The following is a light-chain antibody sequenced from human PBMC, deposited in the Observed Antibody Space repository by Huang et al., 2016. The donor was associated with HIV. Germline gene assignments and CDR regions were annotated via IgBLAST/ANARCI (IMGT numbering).Light chain of an antibody. J-gene: IGKJ3*01. V-gene: IGKV1-39*01. CDR3: QQCYSAPYT. CDR1: QSITKY. CDR2: AAS. Sequence: DIQMTQSPSSLSASVGDRVTITCRASQSITKYLNWYQQKPGKAPKLLIYAASSLQSGVPARFSGSGSGTDFSLTISSLQPEDFATFYCQQCYSAPYTFGPGTTVDIK.